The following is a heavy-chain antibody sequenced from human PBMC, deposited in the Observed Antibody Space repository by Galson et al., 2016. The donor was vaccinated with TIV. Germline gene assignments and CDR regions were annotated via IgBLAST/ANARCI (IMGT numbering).Heavy chain of an antibody. CDR2: ITGSGGAT. CDR3: AKNKGPGAYQGYSLDY. D-gene: IGHD2-15*01. CDR1: GFTFRPFA. V-gene: IGHV3-23*01. J-gene: IGHJ4*02. Sequence: SLRLSCAASGFTFRPFAMSWVRQAPGKGLEWVSTITGSGGATFYADSVKGRFTVSRDNSKDTLYLLLNSLRAEDTALYYCAKNKGPGAYQGYSLDYWGQGTLVTVSP.